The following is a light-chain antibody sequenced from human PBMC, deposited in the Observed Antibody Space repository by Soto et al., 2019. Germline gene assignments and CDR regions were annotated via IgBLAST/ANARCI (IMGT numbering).Light chain of an antibody. J-gene: IGKJ1*01. Sequence: EIVLTQSPGTLSLSPGERATLSCTASQSVRSGYVAWYQQKPGQAPRLLIYGASFRASGISDRFSGSGSGTGFTLTLSRMEPEDVAVYYCQQYAGSPRTFGQGTKVDIK. CDR1: QSVRSGY. V-gene: IGKV3-20*01. CDR3: QQYAGSPRT. CDR2: GAS.